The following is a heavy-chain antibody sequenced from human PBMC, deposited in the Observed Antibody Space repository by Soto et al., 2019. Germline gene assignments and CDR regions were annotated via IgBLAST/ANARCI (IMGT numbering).Heavy chain of an antibody. Sequence: EASVKVSCKASGYTFTSYAMHWVRQAPGQRLEWMGWINAGNGNTKYSQKFQGRVTITRDTSASTAYMELSSLRSEDTAVYYCARVYGGSYYDYWGQGTLVTVSS. V-gene: IGHV1-3*01. CDR1: GYTFTSYA. CDR2: INAGNGNT. CDR3: ARVYGGSYYDY. D-gene: IGHD1-26*01. J-gene: IGHJ4*02.